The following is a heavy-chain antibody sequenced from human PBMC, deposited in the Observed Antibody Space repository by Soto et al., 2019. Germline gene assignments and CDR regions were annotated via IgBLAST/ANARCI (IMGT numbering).Heavy chain of an antibody. D-gene: IGHD6-19*01. CDR3: ANRPYTSGWVKWFDP. CDR1: GGTFSNYG. Sequence: QVQLVQSGAEVKKPGSSVKVSCTASGGTFSNYGFVWVRQAPGQGLEWMGGIIPIFGTATYAQKFQGRVTFIADESTSTAYMELSSLRSEDTAVYYCANRPYTSGWVKWFDPWGQGTLVTVSS. J-gene: IGHJ5*02. CDR2: IIPIFGTA. V-gene: IGHV1-69*01.